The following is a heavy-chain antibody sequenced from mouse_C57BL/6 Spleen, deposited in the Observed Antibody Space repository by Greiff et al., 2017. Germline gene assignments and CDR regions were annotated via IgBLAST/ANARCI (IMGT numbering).Heavy chain of an antibody. CDR2: ISSGGDYI. V-gene: IGHV5-9-1*02. D-gene: IGHD1-1*01. CDR1: GFTFSSYA. Sequence: EVQRVESGEGLVKPGGSLKLSCAASGFTFSSYAMSWVRQTPEKRLEWVAYISSGGDYIYYADTVKGRFTISRDNARNTLYLQMSSLKSEDTAMYYCTRDGSSYWCFDVGGTGTTVTVSS. CDR3: TRDGSSYWCFDV. J-gene: IGHJ1*03.